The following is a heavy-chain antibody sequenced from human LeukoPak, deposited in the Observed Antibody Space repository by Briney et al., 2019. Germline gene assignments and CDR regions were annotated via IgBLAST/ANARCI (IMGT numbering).Heavy chain of an antibody. CDR3: ARVGLWFGEFYFDY. J-gene: IGHJ4*02. V-gene: IGHV3-30*04. Sequence: PGGSLRLSCAASGFTFSSYAMHWVRQAPGKGLEWVAVISYDGSNKYYADSVKGRFTISRDNSKNTLYLQMNSLRAEDTAVYYCARVGLWFGEFYFDYWGQGTLVTVSS. D-gene: IGHD3-10*01. CDR1: GFTFSSYA. CDR2: ISYDGSNK.